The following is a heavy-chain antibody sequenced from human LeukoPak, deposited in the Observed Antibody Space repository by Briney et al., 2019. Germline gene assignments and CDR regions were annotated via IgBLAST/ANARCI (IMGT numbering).Heavy chain of an antibody. Sequence: SQTLSLTCAISGDSVSSNSAAWNWIRQSPSRGLEWLGRTYYRSKWYNDYAVSVKSRITINPDTSKNQFSLQLNSVTPEDTAVYYCARVDTSSSWSEDWFDPWGQGTLVTVSS. CDR3: ARVDTSSSWSEDWFDP. J-gene: IGHJ5*02. CDR1: GDSVSSNSAA. V-gene: IGHV6-1*01. D-gene: IGHD6-13*01. CDR2: TYYRSKWYN.